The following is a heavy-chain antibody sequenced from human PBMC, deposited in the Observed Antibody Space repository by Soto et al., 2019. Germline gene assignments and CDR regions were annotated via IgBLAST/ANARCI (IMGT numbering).Heavy chain of an antibody. J-gene: IGHJ5*02. CDR3: ARELGMWFDP. D-gene: IGHD3-3*02. CDR2: ISVYSAKK. CDR1: GYSFSDYG. V-gene: IGHV1-18*01. Sequence: QVQLVQSGAEVKKPGASVKVSCKASGYSFSDYGISWVRQAPGQGLEWMGWISVYSAKKSYPQKFQGRVTMTTDTSTSTAYLDLRSLTSDDTAVYYCARELGMWFDPWGQGTLVTVSS.